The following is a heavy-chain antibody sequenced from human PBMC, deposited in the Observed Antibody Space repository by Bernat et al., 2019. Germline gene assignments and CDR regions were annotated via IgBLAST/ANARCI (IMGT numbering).Heavy chain of an antibody. V-gene: IGHV3-21*01. CDR2: ISSSSSYI. D-gene: IGHD5-12*01. J-gene: IGHJ4*02. CDR3: ATSGYDYYFDY. CDR1: GFTFSSYS. Sequence: EVQLVESGGGLVKPGGSLRLSCAASGFTFSSYSMIWVRQAPGKGLEWVSSISSSSSYIYYADSVKGRFTISRDNAKNSLYLQMNSLRAEDTAVYYCATSGYDYYFDYWGQGTLVTVSS.